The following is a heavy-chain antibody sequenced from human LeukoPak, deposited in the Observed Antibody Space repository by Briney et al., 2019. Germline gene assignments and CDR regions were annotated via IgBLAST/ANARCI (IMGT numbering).Heavy chain of an antibody. CDR3: ARGRGDPYYDFWSGYYRVPYALMDV. V-gene: IGHV1-2*02. Sequence: ASVKVSCKASGYTFTGYYMHWVRQAPGQGLEWMGWINPNSGGTNYAQKFQGRVTMTRDTSISTAYMELSSLRSEDTAVYYCARGRGDPYYDFWSGYYRVPYALMDVWGQGTTVTVSS. J-gene: IGHJ6*02. CDR1: GYTFTGYY. D-gene: IGHD3-3*01. CDR2: INPNSGGT.